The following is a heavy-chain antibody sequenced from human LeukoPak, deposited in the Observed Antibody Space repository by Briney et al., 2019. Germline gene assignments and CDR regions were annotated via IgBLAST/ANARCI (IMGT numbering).Heavy chain of an antibody. CDR3: ARDSGTTGEVKFDP. Sequence: SETLSLTCNVSGDTIISTTYCWVWIRQPPGKGLEWIGSIYSSGTTYYNASLKSRVTMSVDTSKNQFSLKLSSVTAADTAVYYCARDSGTTGEVKFDPWGQGTLVTVSS. CDR2: IYSSGTT. CDR1: GDTIISTTYC. J-gene: IGHJ5*02. D-gene: IGHD3-10*01. V-gene: IGHV4-39*07.